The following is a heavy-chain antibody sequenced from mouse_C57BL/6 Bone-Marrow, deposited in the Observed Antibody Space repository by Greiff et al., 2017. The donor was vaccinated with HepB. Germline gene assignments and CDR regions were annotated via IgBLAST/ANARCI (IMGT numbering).Heavy chain of an antibody. CDR2: IDPETGGT. V-gene: IGHV1-15*01. D-gene: IGHD2-3*01. CDR1: GYTFTDYE. CDR3: TKGAGRWLLVYYAMDY. J-gene: IGHJ4*01. Sequence: QVQLQQSGAELVRPGASVTLSCKASGYTFTDYEMHWVKQTPVHGLEWIGAIDPETGGTAYNQKFKGKAILTADKSTSTAYMELRSLTSEDSAVYYCTKGAGRWLLVYYAMDYWGQGTSVTVSS.